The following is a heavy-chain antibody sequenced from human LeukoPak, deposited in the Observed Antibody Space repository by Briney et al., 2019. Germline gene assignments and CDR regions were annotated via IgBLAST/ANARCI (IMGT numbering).Heavy chain of an antibody. CDR2: IYYSGST. J-gene: IGHJ4*02. CDR3: ARGRLYTS. Sequence: PSETLSLTCTVSGGSISSSSYYWGWIRQPPGKGLEWIGSIYYSGSTYYNPSLKSRVTISVDTSKNQFSLKLSSVTAADTAVYYCARGRLYTSWGQGTLVTVSS. CDR1: GGSISSSSYY. V-gene: IGHV4-39*07. D-gene: IGHD3-16*02.